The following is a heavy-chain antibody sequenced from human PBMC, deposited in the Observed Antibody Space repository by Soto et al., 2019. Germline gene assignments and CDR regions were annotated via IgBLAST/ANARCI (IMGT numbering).Heavy chain of an antibody. D-gene: IGHD3-16*01. Sequence: QVQLVQSGAEVKKPGSSVKVSCKASGGTFSSYAINWVRQAPGQGLEWMGGIIPIFGTADYAQKFQGRVTITADQSTSTAYMALSSLRSEDTAVYYCAQCLLGVNYYYGMDVWGQGTTVTVSS. CDR3: AQCLLGVNYYYGMDV. V-gene: IGHV1-69*12. CDR1: GGTFSSYA. J-gene: IGHJ6*02. CDR2: IIPIFGTA.